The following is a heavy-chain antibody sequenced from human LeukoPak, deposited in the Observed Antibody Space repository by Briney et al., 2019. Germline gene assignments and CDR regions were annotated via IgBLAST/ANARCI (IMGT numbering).Heavy chain of an antibody. CDR3: AKSTAPAGYYLDY. D-gene: IGHD2-2*01. J-gene: IGHJ4*02. V-gene: IGHV3-30*18. CDR2: ISYDGNDK. CDR1: GFTFSSYG. Sequence: GGSLRLSCAASGFTFSSYGMHWVRQAPGKGLEWVAIISYDGNDKDYADSVRGRFTISRDNSKNTLYLQMNSLRGEDTAVYYCAKSTAPAGYYLDYWGQGILVTVSS.